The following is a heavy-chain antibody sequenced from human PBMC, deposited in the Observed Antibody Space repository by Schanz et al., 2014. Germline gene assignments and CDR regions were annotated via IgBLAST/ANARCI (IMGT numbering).Heavy chain of an antibody. CDR1: GFTFSSYW. CDR2: IKSDGSST. CDR3: ARPALWFGDNCFDP. J-gene: IGHJ5*02. D-gene: IGHD3-10*01. V-gene: IGHV3-74*02. Sequence: EVHLLESGGGLVKPGGSLRLSCAASGFTFSSYWMHWVRQVPGKGLVWVSRIKSDGSSTSYADSVKGRFTISRDNAKNTLYLQMNSLRAEDTAVYYCARPALWFGDNCFDPWGQGTLVTVSS.